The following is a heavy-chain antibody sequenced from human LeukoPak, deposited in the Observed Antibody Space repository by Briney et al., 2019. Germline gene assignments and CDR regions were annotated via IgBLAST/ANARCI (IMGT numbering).Heavy chain of an antibody. J-gene: IGHJ4*02. CDR3: ARDRRYYFDY. V-gene: IGHV1-69*13. Sequence: GASVKVSCKASGGTFSSYAVSWVRQAPGQGLEWMGGIIPIFGTANYAQKFQGRVTITADESTSTAYMELSSLRSEDTAVYYCARDRRYYFDYWGQGTLVTVSS. CDR1: GGTFSSYA. CDR2: IIPIFGTA.